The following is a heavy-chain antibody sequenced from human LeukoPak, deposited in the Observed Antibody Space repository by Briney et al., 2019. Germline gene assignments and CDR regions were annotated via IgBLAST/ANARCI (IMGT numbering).Heavy chain of an antibody. J-gene: IGHJ6*04. CDR2: IIPMFGTA. D-gene: IGHD3-10*01. V-gene: IGHV1-69*13. Sequence: ASVKVSCKASGGTFSSYAISWVRQAPGQGLEWMGDIIPMFGTADNAQKFQGRVTLTADESMSTAYMELSSLRSEDTAVYYCARAGLWFGELLSQYYYYYGMDVWGKGTTVTVSS. CDR3: ARAGLWFGELLSQYYYYYGMDV. CDR1: GGTFSSYA.